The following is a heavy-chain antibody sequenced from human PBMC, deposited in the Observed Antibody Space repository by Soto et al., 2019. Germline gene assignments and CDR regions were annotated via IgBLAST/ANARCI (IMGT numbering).Heavy chain of an antibody. CDR3: ARYRRGTGWYYLDY. CDR2: IYYSGST. Sequence: SETLSLTCTVSGGSISSYYWSWIRQPPGKGLEWIGYIYYSGSTNYSPSLQSRVTMSVDRSKNQFSLALTSVTAADTAVYFCARYRRGTGWYYLDYWGQGILVPVSS. CDR1: GGSISSYY. V-gene: IGHV4-59*01. J-gene: IGHJ4*02. D-gene: IGHD6-19*01.